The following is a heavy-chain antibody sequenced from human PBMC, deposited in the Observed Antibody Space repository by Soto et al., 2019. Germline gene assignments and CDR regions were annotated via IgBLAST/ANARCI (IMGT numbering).Heavy chain of an antibody. J-gene: IGHJ4*01. V-gene: IGHV3-23*01. CDR2: VSIDCST. CDR1: GFTFSSYP. Sequence: GGSLRLSCAASGFTFSSYPMGWVRQGPGKGLEWVAVVSIDCSTHYADSVRGRFTISSDNSKNTLSLQMNSLTAEDTAVYFCAKRRGAGGHFDYWGQGALVTTSS. D-gene: IGHD2-15*01. CDR3: AKRRGAGGHFDY.